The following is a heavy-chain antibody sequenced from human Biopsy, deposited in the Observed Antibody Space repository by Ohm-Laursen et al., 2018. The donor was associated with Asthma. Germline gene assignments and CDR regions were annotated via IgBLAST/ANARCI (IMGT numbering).Heavy chain of an antibody. J-gene: IGHJ6*02. CDR2: IWNDGSNK. CDR3: ARGGLGYCSSTSCYQNYYCGMDV. V-gene: IGHV3-33*08. CDR1: GFTFSSYG. D-gene: IGHD2-2*01. Sequence: SLRLSCAASGFTFSSYGMHWVRQAPGKGLEWVAVIWNDGSNKYYADSVKGRFTISRDNSKNTLYLQMNSLRAEDTAVYYCARGGLGYCSSTSCYQNYYCGMDVWGQGTMVTVSS.